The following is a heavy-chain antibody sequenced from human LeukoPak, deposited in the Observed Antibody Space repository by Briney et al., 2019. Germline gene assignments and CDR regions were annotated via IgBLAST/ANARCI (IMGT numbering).Heavy chain of an antibody. CDR2: INYSGST. Sequence: PSETLSLTCTVSGGSISSSGYYWGWIRQPPGKGLEWIGNINYSGSTNYNPSLKSRVTISVDTSKNQFSLRLSSVTAADTAVYYCARVTGYMTEDYFDYWGQGTLITVSS. CDR3: ARVTGYMTEDYFDY. V-gene: IGHV4-61*08. D-gene: IGHD6-13*01. CDR1: GGSISSSGYY. J-gene: IGHJ4*02.